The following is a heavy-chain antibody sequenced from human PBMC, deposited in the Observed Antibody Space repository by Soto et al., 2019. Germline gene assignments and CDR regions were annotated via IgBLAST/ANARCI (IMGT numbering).Heavy chain of an antibody. J-gene: IGHJ4*02. CDR1: GFTFSSYA. CDR2: ISYDGSNK. D-gene: IGHD1-26*01. CDR3: ARDEKLIGSYYCFDY. V-gene: IGHV3-30-3*01. Sequence: QVQLVESGGGVVQPGRSLRLSCAASGFTFSSYAMHWVRQAPGKGLEWVAVISYDGSNKYYADSVKGRFTISRDNSKNTLYLQMNSLRAEDTAVYYCARDEKLIGSYYCFDYWGQGTLVTVSS.